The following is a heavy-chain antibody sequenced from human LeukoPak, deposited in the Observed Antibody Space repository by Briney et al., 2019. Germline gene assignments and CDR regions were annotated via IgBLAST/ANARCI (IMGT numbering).Heavy chain of an antibody. CDR1: GFTFSDHY. CDR2: TRKKTNSYTT. V-gene: IGHV3-72*01. CDR3: TRVVLVGTTYSYFDY. D-gene: IGHD1-26*01. Sequence: GGSLRLSCAASGFTFSDHYMDWVSQAPGKGLEWVGRTRKKTNSYTTEYAASVKGRFTISRDDSKNSLYLQMNSLKAEDTAVYYCTRVVLVGTTYSYFDYWGQGTLVTVSS. J-gene: IGHJ4*02.